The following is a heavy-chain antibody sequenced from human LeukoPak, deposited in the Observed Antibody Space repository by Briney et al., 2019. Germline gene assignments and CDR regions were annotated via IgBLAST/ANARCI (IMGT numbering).Heavy chain of an antibody. CDR1: GYSFTSYW. Sequence: GESLKISCKGSGYSFTSYWIGWLRQMPGKGLEWMGVIYFGDSDPRYSPSFQGQVTISADKSITTAYLQWSSLKALDTAMYYCARSTGSSSSWEFDYWGQGTPVTVSS. CDR2: IYFGDSDP. CDR3: ARSTGSSSSWEFDY. J-gene: IGHJ4*02. V-gene: IGHV5-51*01. D-gene: IGHD6-13*01.